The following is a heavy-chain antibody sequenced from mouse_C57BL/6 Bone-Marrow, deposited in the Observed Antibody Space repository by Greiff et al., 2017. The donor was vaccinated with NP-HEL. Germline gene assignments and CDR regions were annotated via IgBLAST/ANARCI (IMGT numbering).Heavy chain of an antibody. CDR2: INPNYGTT. V-gene: IGHV1-39*01. CDR3: ARPLLGGSYAMDY. D-gene: IGHD1-2*01. CDR1: GYSFTDYN. J-gene: IGHJ4*01. Sequence: VQLKQSGPELVKPGASVKISCKASGYSFTDYNMNWVKQSNGKSLEWIGVINPNYGTTSYNQKFKGKATLTVDPSSSTAYMQLNSLTSEDSAVYYCARPLLGGSYAMDYWGQGTSVTVSS.